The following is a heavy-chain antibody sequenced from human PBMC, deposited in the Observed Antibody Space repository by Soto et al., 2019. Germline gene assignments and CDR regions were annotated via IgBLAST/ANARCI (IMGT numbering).Heavy chain of an antibody. Sequence: TLSLTCTVSGGSISSGDYFWSWIRQPPGKGLEWIGYIYYTGSTYYTPSLRSRVTIEVDTSKDQFSLSLTSVTAADTAIYYCARNPAVTISNYYTMDVWGQGTTVTVSS. CDR3: ARNPAVTISNYYTMDV. CDR1: GGSISSGDYF. CDR2: IYYTGST. V-gene: IGHV4-30-4*01. J-gene: IGHJ6*02. D-gene: IGHD4-4*01.